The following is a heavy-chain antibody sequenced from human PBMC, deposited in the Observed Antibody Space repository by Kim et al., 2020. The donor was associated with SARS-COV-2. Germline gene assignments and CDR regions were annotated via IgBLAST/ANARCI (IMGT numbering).Heavy chain of an antibody. CDR1: GGTFSSYA. V-gene: IGHV1-69*04. CDR2: IIPILGIA. D-gene: IGHD2-15*01. J-gene: IGHJ4*02. Sequence: SVKVSCKASGGTFSSYAISWVRQAPGQGLEWMGRIIPILGIANYAQKFQGRVTITADKSTSTAYMELSSLRSEDTAVYYCAREAGRDGHNSVDYWGQGTLVTVSS. CDR3: AREAGRDGHNSVDY.